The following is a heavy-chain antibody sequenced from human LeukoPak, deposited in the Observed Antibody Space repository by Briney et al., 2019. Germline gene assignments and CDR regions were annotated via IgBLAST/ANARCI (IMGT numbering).Heavy chain of an antibody. CDR2: ISSSSSYI. V-gene: IGHV3-21*01. D-gene: IGHD2-15*01. J-gene: IGHJ5*02. CDR1: GFTFSSYS. CDR3: ARDSSGSLSNWFDP. Sequence: GSLRLSCAASGFTFSSYSMNWVRQAPGKGLEWVSSISSSSSYIYYADSVKGRFTISRDNAKNSLYLQMNSLRAEDTAVYYCARDSSGSLSNWFDPWGQGTLVTVSS.